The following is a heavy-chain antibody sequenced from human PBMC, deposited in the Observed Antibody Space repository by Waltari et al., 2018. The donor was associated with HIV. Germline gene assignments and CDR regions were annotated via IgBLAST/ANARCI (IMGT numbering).Heavy chain of an antibody. CDR3: ATDGGYSGRGYYYYGMDV. J-gene: IGHJ6*02. CDR2: FDPEDGET. V-gene: IGHV1-24*01. Sequence: QVQLVQSGAEVKKPGASVKVSCKVSGYTLTELSMHWVRHAPGTGLEWMGGFDPEDGETIYAQKFQGRVTMTEDTSTDTAYMELSSLRSEDTAVYYCATDGGYSGRGYYYYGMDVWGQGTTVTVSS. CDR1: GYTLTELS. D-gene: IGHD5-12*01.